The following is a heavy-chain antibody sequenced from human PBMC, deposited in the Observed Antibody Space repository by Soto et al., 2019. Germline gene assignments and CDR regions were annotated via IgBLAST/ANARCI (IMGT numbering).Heavy chain of an antibody. Sequence: EVQLLESGGGLVRPGGSLRLSCAASAFTFSNYAMNWVRQAPGKGLEGVSVISGRGGSASYADSVQGRFTISRDNSKNTLYLQMNSLRAEDTAIYYCVREDSAWDSRGSFDFWGRGTMVTVS. D-gene: IGHD6-19*01. CDR1: AFTFSNYA. V-gene: IGHV3-23*01. CDR2: ISGRGGSA. J-gene: IGHJ3*01. CDR3: VREDSAWDSRGSFDF.